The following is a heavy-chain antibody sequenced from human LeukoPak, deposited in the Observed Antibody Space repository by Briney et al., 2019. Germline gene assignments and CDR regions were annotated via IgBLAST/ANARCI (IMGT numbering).Heavy chain of an antibody. Sequence: GGSLRLSCAASGLNFNIYAMTWVRQAPGKGLEWVSLIRSNGSKTYYGDSVQGRFTISRDNSKKILYLQMSGLRAEDTATYYCAVGSDCSSWGQGTLVTVSS. CDR2: IRSNGSKT. D-gene: IGHD2-21*02. CDR1: GLNFNIYA. V-gene: IGHV3-23*01. J-gene: IGHJ1*01. CDR3: AVGSDCSS.